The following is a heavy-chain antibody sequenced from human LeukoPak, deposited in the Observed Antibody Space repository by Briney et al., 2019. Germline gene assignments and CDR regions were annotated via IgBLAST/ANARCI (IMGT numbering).Heavy chain of an antibody. CDR2: IKQDGSEK. V-gene: IGHV3-7*01. CDR1: RITFTYW. CDR3: ASSFSDDFWSGY. J-gene: IGHJ4*02. Sequence: GGSLRLSCAASRITFTYWMSWVRQAPGKGLEWVANIKQDGSEKYYVDSVKGRFTISRDNAKKSLFLQMNSLRAQDTAVYYCASSFSDDFWSGYWGQGTLVTVSS. D-gene: IGHD3-3*01.